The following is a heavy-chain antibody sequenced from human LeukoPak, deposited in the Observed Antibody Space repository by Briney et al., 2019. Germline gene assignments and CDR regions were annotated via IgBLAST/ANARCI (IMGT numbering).Heavy chain of an antibody. V-gene: IGHV4-38-2*01. Sequence: TLSLTCAVSGDSISSGYYWIWIRQPPGKGLEWIGSLYHSDSIYYNPSLESRVTMSVDTSKNQFSLKLSFVTAADTAVYYCARQHDSYHYYYVDVWGKGTTVTVSS. CDR3: ARQHDSYHYYYVDV. CDR1: GDSISSGYY. CDR2: LYHSDSI. D-gene: IGHD6-13*01. J-gene: IGHJ6*03.